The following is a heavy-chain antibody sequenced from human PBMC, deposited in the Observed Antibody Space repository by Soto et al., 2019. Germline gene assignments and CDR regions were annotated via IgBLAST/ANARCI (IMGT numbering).Heavy chain of an antibody. CDR2: INDSGST. Sequence: LSLTCAVYGGSFSDYSWTWIRQPPGKGLEWIGEINDSGSTNYTPSLERRVTISRDTSKNRFSLKLSSVTAADTAVYYCARGSHKLHSYDSSGFYHYVDYWGQGSLVTVSS. CDR1: GGSFSDYS. J-gene: IGHJ4*02. D-gene: IGHD3-22*01. CDR3: ARGSHKLHSYDSSGFYHYVDY. V-gene: IGHV4-34*01.